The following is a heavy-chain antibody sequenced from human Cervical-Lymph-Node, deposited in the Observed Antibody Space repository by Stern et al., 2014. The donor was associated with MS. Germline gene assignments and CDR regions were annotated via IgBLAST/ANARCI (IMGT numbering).Heavy chain of an antibody. CDR1: GFTFRSYS. CDR2: ISSGTSYI. CDR3: ARRGRFAYGHFDF. J-gene: IGHJ4*02. V-gene: IGHV3-21*01. D-gene: IGHD3-10*01. Sequence: EVQLVESGGGLVKPGGSLRLSCAASGFTFRSYSMSWVRQAPGKGLEWVSSISSGTSYIYYADSVKGRFTISRDNAENSLYLQMNSLRAEDTAVYYCARRGRFAYGHFDFWGQGTPGTVSS.